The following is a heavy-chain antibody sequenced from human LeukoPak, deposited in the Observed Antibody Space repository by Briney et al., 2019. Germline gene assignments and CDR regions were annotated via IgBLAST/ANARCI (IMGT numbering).Heavy chain of an antibody. V-gene: IGHV3-21*01. D-gene: IGHD3-22*01. Sequence: GGSLRLSCAASGFTFSSYSMNWVRQAPGKGLEWVSPISSSSSYIYYADSVKGRFTISRDNAKNSLYLQMNSLRAEDTAVYYCARVRYDGSGYYCIYDYWGQGTLVTVSS. CDR2: ISSSSSYI. CDR1: GFTFSSYS. J-gene: IGHJ4*02. CDR3: ARVRYDGSGYYCIYDY.